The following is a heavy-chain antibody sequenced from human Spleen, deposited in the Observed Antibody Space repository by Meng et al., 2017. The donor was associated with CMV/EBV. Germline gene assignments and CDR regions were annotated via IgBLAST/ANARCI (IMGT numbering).Heavy chain of an antibody. J-gene: IGHJ6*02. CDR3: ARRKTVNQLLFTPPQYYGLDV. Sequence: SETLSLTCTVYGGSFSGSYWSWIRQPPGKGLECIGEINHSASTNYYPSLKSRVTISVDTSKNQFSLKVNSVSAADTAVYYCARRKTVNQLLFTPPQYYGLDVWGQGTTVTVSS. CDR2: INHSAST. D-gene: IGHD2-2*01. V-gene: IGHV4-34*01. CDR1: GGSFSGSY.